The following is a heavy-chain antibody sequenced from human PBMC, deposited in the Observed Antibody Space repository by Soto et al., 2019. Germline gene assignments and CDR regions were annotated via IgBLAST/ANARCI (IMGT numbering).Heavy chain of an antibody. Sequence: SETLSLTCTVSGGSISGSSYYWGWIRQPPGKGLEWIGNIYYSGSTYYNPSLKSRVTISVDTSQNQFSLKLKSMTAADTAVYYCARLRVGNILDPWGQGTLVTVSS. D-gene: IGHD3-3*02. CDR1: GGSISGSSYY. J-gene: IGHJ5*02. V-gene: IGHV4-39*01. CDR3: ARLRVGNILDP. CDR2: IYYSGST.